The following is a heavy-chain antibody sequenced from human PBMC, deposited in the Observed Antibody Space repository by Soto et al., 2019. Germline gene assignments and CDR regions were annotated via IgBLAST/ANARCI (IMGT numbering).Heavy chain of an antibody. J-gene: IGHJ4*02. CDR1: GYGFTSYW. CDR3: ARPDYVIWTGYYRFANLYFDN. V-gene: IGHV5-51*01. Sequence: GESLKISCKGSGYGFTSYWIGWVRQMPGKGLEWMGIIYPGDSDTRYSPSFQGQVTISADKSISTAYLQWSSLKASDTAMYYCARPDYVIWTGYYRFANLYFDNWGQGTLVTVSS. D-gene: IGHD3-9*01. CDR2: IYPGDSDT.